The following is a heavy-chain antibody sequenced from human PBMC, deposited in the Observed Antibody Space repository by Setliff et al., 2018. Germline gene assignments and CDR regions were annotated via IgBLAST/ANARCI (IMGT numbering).Heavy chain of an antibody. CDR3: ARSPPNRGSGSGWYGDF. D-gene: IGHD6-19*01. CDR1: GYTFTNYG. CDR2: ISAYDGNT. Sequence: ASVKVSCKASGYTFTNYGITWVRQAPGQGLEWMGWISAYDGNTKFAQNIQGRVTLTTDTPTSTAYMELRSLRSDDTAVYYCARSPPNRGSGSGWYGDFWRQGTLVTVSS. V-gene: IGHV1-18*01. J-gene: IGHJ4*02.